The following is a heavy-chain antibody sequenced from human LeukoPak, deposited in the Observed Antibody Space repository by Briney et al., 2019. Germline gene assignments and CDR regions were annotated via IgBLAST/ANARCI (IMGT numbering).Heavy chain of an antibody. J-gene: IGHJ4*02. Sequence: ASVKVSCKASGYMFTSYGLNWVRQAPGQGLEWMGWINTNTGNPTYAQGFTGRFVFSLDTSVSTAYLQISSLKAEDTAVYYCARVLAMVRGAPFDYWGQGTLVTVSS. V-gene: IGHV7-4-1*02. CDR1: GYMFTSYG. CDR2: INTNTGNP. D-gene: IGHD3-10*01. CDR3: ARVLAMVRGAPFDY.